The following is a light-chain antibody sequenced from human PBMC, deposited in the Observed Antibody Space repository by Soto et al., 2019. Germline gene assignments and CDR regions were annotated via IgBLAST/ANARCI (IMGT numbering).Light chain of an antibody. J-gene: IGLJ3*02. Sequence: QSALTQPASVSGSPGQSITISCTGTSSDVGSYNLVSWCQQHPGKAPKLMIYEGSKRPSGVSNRFSGSKSGNTDSLTLSGLQAEDEADYYCCSYSGSGTWVLGGGTTLTVL. CDR3: CSYSGSGTWV. CDR1: SSDVGSYNL. CDR2: EGS. V-gene: IGLV2-23*01.